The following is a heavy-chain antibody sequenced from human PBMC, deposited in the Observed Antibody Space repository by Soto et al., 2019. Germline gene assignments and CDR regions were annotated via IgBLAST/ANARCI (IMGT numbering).Heavy chain of an antibody. CDR1: GFTFSNHA. Sequence: EVQLLESEGALVQPGGSLRLSCAASGFTFSNHAMNRVRQAPGKGLEWVSTISDSGSTYYADSVKGRFTISRDNSKNTLYLQMNSLRAEDTAVYYCARDPGGHYCTSTSCLYFFDHWGQGTLVIVSS. D-gene: IGHD2-2*01. CDR2: ISDSGST. J-gene: IGHJ4*02. V-gene: IGHV3-23*01. CDR3: ARDPGGHYCTSTSCLYFFDH.